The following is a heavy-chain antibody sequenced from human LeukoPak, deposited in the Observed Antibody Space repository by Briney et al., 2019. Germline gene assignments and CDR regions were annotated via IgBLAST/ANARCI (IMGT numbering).Heavy chain of an antibody. Sequence: GGSLRLSXAASGFTFNDYAMHWVRQAPGKGLEWVSLISGDGGRTYYADSVKGRFTISSDNSKNYLYLQMHSLSTEDTALYYCAKDMADYYFDYWGQGTLVTVSS. V-gene: IGHV3-43*02. CDR2: ISGDGGRT. J-gene: IGHJ4*02. CDR3: AKDMADYYFDY. CDR1: GFTFNDYA.